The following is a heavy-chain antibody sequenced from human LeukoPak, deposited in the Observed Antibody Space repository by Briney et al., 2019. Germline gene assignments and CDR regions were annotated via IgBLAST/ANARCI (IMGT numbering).Heavy chain of an antibody. J-gene: IGHJ6*03. CDR1: GFTFSTYS. CDR3: ARVIRSYYHMDV. CDR2: ISGRSYI. V-gene: IGHV3-21*01. Sequence: GESLKISCAASGFTFSTYSMSWVRQAPGKGLEWVSSISGRSYIDYADSVRGRFTISRDNAKNSLYLQMNSLRAEDTAVYYCARVIRSYYHMDVWGKGTTVTVSS.